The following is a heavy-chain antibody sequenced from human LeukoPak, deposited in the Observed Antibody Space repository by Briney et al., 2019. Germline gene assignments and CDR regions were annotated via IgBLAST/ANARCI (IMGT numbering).Heavy chain of an antibody. D-gene: IGHD3-16*02. CDR1: GGSFSGYY. J-gene: IGHJ2*01. CDR3: ARDQGDNIWGSYRNSYWYFDL. V-gene: IGHV4-34*09. Sequence: SETLSLTCAVYGGSFSGYYWSWIRQPPGKGLEWIGEINHSGSTNYNPSLKSRVTISVDTSKNQFSLKLSAVTTTDTAVYYCARDQGDNIWGSYRNSYWYFDLWGRGTLVTVSS. CDR2: INHSGST.